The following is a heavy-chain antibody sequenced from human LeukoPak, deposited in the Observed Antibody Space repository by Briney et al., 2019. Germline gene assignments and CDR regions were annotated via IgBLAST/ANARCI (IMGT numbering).Heavy chain of an antibody. J-gene: IGHJ6*03. CDR1: GGTFSSYA. CDR2: IIPIFGTA. V-gene: IGHV1-69*13. Sequence: ASVKVSCKASGGTFSSYAISWVRQAPGQGLEWMGGIIPIFGTANYAQKFQGRVTITADESTSTTYLELSSLKSEDPAVYYCATTGGDIYYYYMDVWGKGTTVTISS. CDR3: ATTGGDIYYYYMDV. D-gene: IGHD3-16*01.